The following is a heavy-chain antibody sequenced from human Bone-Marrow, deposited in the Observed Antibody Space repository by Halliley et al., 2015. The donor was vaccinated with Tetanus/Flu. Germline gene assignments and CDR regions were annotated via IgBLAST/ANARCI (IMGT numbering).Heavy chain of an antibody. Sequence: GLVKPSETLSLTCAVSGGSITTSNWWSWVRQPPGKGLEWIGEIYHGGATNYDPALESRVTISVDKSNNQFSLRLTSLTAADTAVYFCAGHPATRGTRGFDSWGQGALVTVSS. J-gene: IGHJ4*02. CDR2: IYHGGAT. CDR1: GGSITTSNW. V-gene: IGHV4-4*02. CDR3: AGHPATRGTRGFDS. D-gene: IGHD3-10*01.